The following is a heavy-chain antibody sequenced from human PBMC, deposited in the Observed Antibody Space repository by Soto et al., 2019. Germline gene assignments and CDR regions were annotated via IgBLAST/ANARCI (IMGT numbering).Heavy chain of an antibody. CDR2: VSGGGAST. V-gene: IGHV3-23*01. D-gene: IGHD3-3*01. J-gene: IGHJ4*02. CDR1: GFSFAGYA. CDR3: AKTQTFNGYYGGFDA. Sequence: HPGGSLILSCAATGFSFAGYALTWVRQAPGKGLEWLSAVSGGGASTYYADSVRGRFSISRDVSGNMIYLQLNRLTAGDTATYYCAKTQTFNGYYGGFDAWGQGTRVTVSS.